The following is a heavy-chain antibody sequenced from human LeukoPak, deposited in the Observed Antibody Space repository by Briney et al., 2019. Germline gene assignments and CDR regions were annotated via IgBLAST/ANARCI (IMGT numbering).Heavy chain of an antibody. CDR3: AKWGDYDVLTGYYVSDF. CDR2: ISGRSGST. J-gene: IGHJ4*02. CDR1: GFTFSSYA. V-gene: IGHV3-23*01. D-gene: IGHD3-9*01. Sequence: GGSLRLSCAASGFTFSSYAMSWVRQAPGKGLEWVSAISGRSGSTYYADSVKGRFTISRDSSKNTLYLQMNSLRADDTAVYYCAKWGDYDVLTGYYVSDFWGQGTLVTVSS.